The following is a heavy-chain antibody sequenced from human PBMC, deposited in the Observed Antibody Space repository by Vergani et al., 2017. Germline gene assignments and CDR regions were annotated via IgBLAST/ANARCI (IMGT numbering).Heavy chain of an antibody. D-gene: IGHD2-2*01. CDR1: GFTFSSYA. CDR2: ISYDGSNK. V-gene: IGHV3-30-3*01. CDR3: ARESVVVVPAAMVGSYYYYYMDV. Sequence: VQLLESGGGLVQPGGSLRLSCAASGFTFSSYAMHWVRQAPGKGLEWVAVISYDGSNKYYADSVKGRFTISRDNSKNTLYLQMNSLRAEDTAVYYCARESVVVVPAAMVGSYYYYYMDVWGKGTTVTVSS. J-gene: IGHJ6*03.